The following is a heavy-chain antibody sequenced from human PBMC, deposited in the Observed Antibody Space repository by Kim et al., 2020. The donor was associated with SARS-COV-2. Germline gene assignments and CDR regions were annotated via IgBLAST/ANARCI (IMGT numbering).Heavy chain of an antibody. CDR3: ARRSYYDSSGYYKY. D-gene: IGHD3-22*01. CDR2: IYYSGST. Sequence: SETLSLTCTVSGGSISSSSYYWGWIRQPPGKGLEWIGTIYYSGSTYYNPSLKSRVTISVDTSKNQFSRKLSSVTAADTAVYYCARRSYYDSSGYYKYWGQGTLVTVSS. J-gene: IGHJ4*02. CDR1: GGSISSSSYY. V-gene: IGHV4-39*01.